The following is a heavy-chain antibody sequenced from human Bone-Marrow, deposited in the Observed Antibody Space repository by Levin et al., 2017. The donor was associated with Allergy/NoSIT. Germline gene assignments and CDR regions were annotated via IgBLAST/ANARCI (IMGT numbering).Heavy chain of an antibody. CDR3: ARELNPIATTGTAHY. CDR1: GFTVSTKH. Sequence: LTCAASGFTVSTKHMSWVRQAPGKGWEWFFFLFLFFLSSFSSSFPGRFTISRDNAKNTLYLQMNSLRAEDTAVYFCARELNPIATTGTAHYWGQGTLVTVSS. D-gene: IGHD6-13*01. CDR2: LFLFFLS. V-gene: IGHV3-53*01. J-gene: IGHJ4*02.